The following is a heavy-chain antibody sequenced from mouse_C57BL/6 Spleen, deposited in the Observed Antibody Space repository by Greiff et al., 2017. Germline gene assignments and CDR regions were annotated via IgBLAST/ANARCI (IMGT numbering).Heavy chain of an antibody. CDR1: GFTFSDYY. V-gene: IGHV5-16*01. J-gene: IGHJ2*01. D-gene: IGHD2-5*01. Sequence: EVQLKESEGGLVQPGSSMKLSCTASGFTFSDYYMAWVRQVPEKGLEWVANINYDGSSTYYLDSLKSRFIISRDNAKNILYLQMSSLKSEDTATYYCARESNYPYFDYWGQGTTLTVSS. CDR2: INYDGSST. CDR3: ARESNYPYFDY.